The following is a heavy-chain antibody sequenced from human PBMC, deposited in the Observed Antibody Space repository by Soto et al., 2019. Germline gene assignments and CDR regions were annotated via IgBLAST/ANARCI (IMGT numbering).Heavy chain of an antibody. D-gene: IGHD2-21*01. V-gene: IGHV1-46*01. J-gene: IGHJ3*02. CDR2: INPSGGST. CDR1: GYTFTSYY. Sequence: ASVKVSCKASGYTFTSYYMHWVRQAPGQGLEWMGIINPSGGSTSYAQKFQGRVTMTRDTSTSTVYMGLSSLRCEDTAVYCCGRSRGLYIVSGYGDFDIWGHGRMGTVSS. CDR3: GRSRGLYIVSGYGDFDI.